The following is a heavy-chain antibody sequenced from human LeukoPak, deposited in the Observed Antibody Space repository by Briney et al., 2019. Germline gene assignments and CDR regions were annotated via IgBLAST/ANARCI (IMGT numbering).Heavy chain of an antibody. CDR3: ARRGTIDSGRPWN. J-gene: IGHJ4*02. CDR1: GGSINISAYY. V-gene: IGHV4-39*01. Sequence: SGTLSLTCTVSGGSINISAYYWGWIRQPPGKGLEWIGRMHYSGITDYNPSLKSRVTISVDTSKNQFSLKVNSVTAADTAVYYCARRGTIDSGRPWNWGQGTLVTVSS. CDR2: MHYSGIT. D-gene: IGHD1-26*01.